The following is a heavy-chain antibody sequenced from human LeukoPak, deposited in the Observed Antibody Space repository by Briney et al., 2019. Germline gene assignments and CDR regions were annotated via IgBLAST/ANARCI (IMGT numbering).Heavy chain of an antibody. Sequence: GGSLRLSCAASGFTFSSYAMSWVRQAPGKGLEWVSAISGSGGSTYYADSVKGRFTISRDNSKNTLYLQMNSLRAEDTAVYYCAKDGDTAMVTGYYGMDVWGQGTTVTVSS. D-gene: IGHD5-18*01. CDR1: GFTFSSYA. CDR2: ISGSGGST. CDR3: AKDGDTAMVTGYYGMDV. V-gene: IGHV3-23*01. J-gene: IGHJ6*02.